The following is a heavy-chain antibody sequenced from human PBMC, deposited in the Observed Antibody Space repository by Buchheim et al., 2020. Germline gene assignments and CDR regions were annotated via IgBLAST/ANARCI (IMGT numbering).Heavy chain of an antibody. J-gene: IGHJ4*02. CDR1: GGSISSGDYY. CDR3: ARAGGYYYDSSGPYYFDY. D-gene: IGHD3-22*01. CDR2: IYYSGST. Sequence: QVQLQESGPGLVKPSQTLSLTCTVSGGSISSGDYYWSWIRQPPGKGLEWIGYIYYSGSTYYNPSLKSRVTISVDKSKNPFSLKLSSVTAADTAVYYCARAGGYYYDSSGPYYFDYWGQGTL. V-gene: IGHV4-30-4*01.